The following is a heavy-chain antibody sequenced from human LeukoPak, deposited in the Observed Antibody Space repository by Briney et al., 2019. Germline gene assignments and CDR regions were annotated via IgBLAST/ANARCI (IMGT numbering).Heavy chain of an antibody. D-gene: IGHD2-15*01. J-gene: IGHJ4*02. Sequence: GGSLRLSCAASGFPFSSYALHWVRQAPGKGLEWVAVIWYDGSNKYYADSVKGRFTISRDNSKNMLYLQMDSLRAEDTAVYYCARSPGSFDYWGQGTLVTVSS. CDR3: ARSPGSFDY. CDR2: IWYDGSNK. CDR1: GFPFSSYA. V-gene: IGHV3-33*01.